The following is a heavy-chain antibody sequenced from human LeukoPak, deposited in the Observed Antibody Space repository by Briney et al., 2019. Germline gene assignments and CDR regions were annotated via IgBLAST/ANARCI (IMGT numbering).Heavy chain of an antibody. V-gene: IGHV1-18*01. Sequence: GASVKVSCKASDYTFTRHRISWVRQAPGQGLEWLGWIRAYNGNTKYAQKLQGRGTMTTDTSTSTAYMELRSLRCDDTAGYYCARDQGSYSAFDYWGQGTLVTVSS. D-gene: IGHD1-26*01. CDR1: DYTFTRHR. J-gene: IGHJ4*02. CDR2: IRAYNGNT. CDR3: ARDQGSYSAFDY.